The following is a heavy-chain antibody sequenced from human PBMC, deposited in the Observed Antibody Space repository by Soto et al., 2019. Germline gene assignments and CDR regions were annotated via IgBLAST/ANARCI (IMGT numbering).Heavy chain of an antibody. CDR2: ISGSGGST. Sequence: PGGSLRLCCAASGFTFSSYAMSWVRQAPGKGLEWVSAISGSGGSTYYADSVKGRFTISRDNSKNTLYLQMNSLRAEDTAVYYCAKDLGYGDYAFDYWGQGTLVTVSS. CDR3: AKDLGYGDYAFDY. V-gene: IGHV3-23*01. J-gene: IGHJ4*02. D-gene: IGHD4-17*01. CDR1: GFTFSSYA.